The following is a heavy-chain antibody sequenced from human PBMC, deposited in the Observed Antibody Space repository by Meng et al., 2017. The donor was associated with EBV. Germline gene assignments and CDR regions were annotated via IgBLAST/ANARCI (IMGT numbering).Heavy chain of an antibody. D-gene: IGHD1-26*01. Sequence: QVEPVQCGCEVKKPGASVTVSCMASGDAFTSYDMNWGRQAPGQGLEWMGWINNNTGNPTNAYGFTRRFVFSLAADISTAQLQISSIKAEDTAVYYCARATSTSQQFDYWGQGTLVTVSS. CDR1: GDAFTSYD. V-gene: IGHV7-4-1*02. J-gene: IGHJ4*02. CDR2: INNNTGNP. CDR3: ARATSTSQQFDY.